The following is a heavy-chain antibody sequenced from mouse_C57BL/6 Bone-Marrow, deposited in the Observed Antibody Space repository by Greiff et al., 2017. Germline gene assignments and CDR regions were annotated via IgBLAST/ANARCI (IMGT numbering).Heavy chain of an antibody. CDR1: GFTFSSYG. V-gene: IGHV5-6*01. CDR2: ISSGGSYT. CDR3: ERRGRRGYFDV. Sequence: DVQGVESGGDLVKPGGSLKLSCAASGFTFSSYGMSWVRQTPDKRLEWVATISSGGSYTYYPPSVKGRFTISRDNATNTLYLQMRSLKSEDTAMYYCERRGRRGYFDVWGTGTTVTVSS. J-gene: IGHJ1*03. D-gene: IGHD1-1*01.